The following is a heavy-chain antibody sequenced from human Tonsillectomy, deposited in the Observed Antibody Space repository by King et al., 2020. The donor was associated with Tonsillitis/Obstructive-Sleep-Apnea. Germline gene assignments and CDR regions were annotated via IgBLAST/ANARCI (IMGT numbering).Heavy chain of an antibody. D-gene: IGHD3-10*01. V-gene: IGHV4-34*01. CDR3: ASTLIHYGSGSQYYFDY. J-gene: IGHJ4*02. Sequence: VQLQQWGAGLLKPSETLSLTCAVYGGPFSGYYWSWIRQPPGKGLEWIGEINHSGSTNYNPSLKSRVTISVDTSKNQFSLKLSSVTAADTAVYYCASTLIHYGSGSQYYFDYWGQGTLVTVSS. CDR1: GGPFSGYY. CDR2: INHSGST.